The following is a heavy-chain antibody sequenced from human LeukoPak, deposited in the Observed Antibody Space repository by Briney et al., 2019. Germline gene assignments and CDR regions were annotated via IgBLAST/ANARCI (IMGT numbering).Heavy chain of an antibody. CDR3: ARDYCSSTSCYGDSRYFQH. J-gene: IGHJ1*01. V-gene: IGHV4-59*01. D-gene: IGHD2-2*01. CDR1: GGSISSYY. CDR2: IYYSGGT. Sequence: PSETLSLTCTVSGGSISSYYWSWIRQPPGKGLEWIGYIYYSGGTNYNPSLKSRVTISVDTSKNQFSLKLSSVTAADTAVYYCARDYCSSTSCYGDSRYFQHWGQGTLVTVSS.